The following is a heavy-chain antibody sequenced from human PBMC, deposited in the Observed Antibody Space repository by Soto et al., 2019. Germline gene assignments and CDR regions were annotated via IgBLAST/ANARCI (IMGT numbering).Heavy chain of an antibody. V-gene: IGHV1-69*06. CDR2: IIPIFNST. J-gene: IGHJ4*01. CDR1: GSRFSNYV. Sequence: SVKVSCKVSGSRFSNYVISWVRQAPGHGLEWLGRIIPIFNSTKYAQSFQGRVTITADKSTSTASLELSSLRSDDTAVYYCAREGRGKKAGYNGLVSLGYWGHGIVVTASS. CDR3: AREGRGKKAGYNGLVSLGY. D-gene: IGHD2-2*02.